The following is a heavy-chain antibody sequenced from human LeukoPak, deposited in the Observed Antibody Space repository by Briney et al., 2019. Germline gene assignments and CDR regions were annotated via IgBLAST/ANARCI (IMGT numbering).Heavy chain of an antibody. V-gene: IGHV4-39*01. CDR3: ARPTSTVTMYYFDY. J-gene: IGHJ4*02. CDR2: IYYSGST. Sequence: PSETLSLTCTVSGGSISSSSYYWGWIRQPPGKGLEWIGSIYYSGSTYYNPSLKSRVTISVDTSKNQFSLKLSSVTAADTAVYYCARPTSTVTMYYFDYWGQGTLVTVSS. CDR1: GGSISSSSYY. D-gene: IGHD4-17*01.